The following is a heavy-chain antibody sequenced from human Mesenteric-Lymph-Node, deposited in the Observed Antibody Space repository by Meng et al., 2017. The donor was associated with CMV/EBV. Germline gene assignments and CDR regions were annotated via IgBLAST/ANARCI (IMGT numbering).Heavy chain of an antibody. Sequence: GGSLRLSCKGSGYSFSSYWIAWVRQMPGKGLEWMGIIYPGDSDTRYSPSFQGQVTISADKSITTAYLQWSSLKASDTAMYYCARQGFDILTGHTYFHYGMDVWGQGTTVTVSS. CDR2: IYPGDSDT. CDR1: GYSFSSYW. V-gene: IGHV5-51*01. J-gene: IGHJ6*02. D-gene: IGHD3-9*01. CDR3: ARQGFDILTGHTYFHYGMDV.